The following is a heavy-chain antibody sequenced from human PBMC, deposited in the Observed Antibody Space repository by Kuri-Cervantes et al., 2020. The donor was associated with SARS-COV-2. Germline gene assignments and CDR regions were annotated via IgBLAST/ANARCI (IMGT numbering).Heavy chain of an antibody. Sequence: SVKVSCKASGFTFTSSAMQWVRQARGQRLEWIGWIVVGSGNTNYAQKFQERVTITRDMSTSTAYMELSSLRSEDTAVYYCAAGGYGDYPYDAFDIWGQGTMVTVSS. CDR1: GFTFTSSA. D-gene: IGHD4-17*01. CDR3: AAGGYGDYPYDAFDI. V-gene: IGHV1-58*02. CDR2: IVVGSGNT. J-gene: IGHJ3*02.